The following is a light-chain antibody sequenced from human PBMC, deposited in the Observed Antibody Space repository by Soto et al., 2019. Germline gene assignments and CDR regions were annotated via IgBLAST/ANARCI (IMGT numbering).Light chain of an antibody. V-gene: IGKV1D-12*01. CDR2: AAS. CDR1: QDISRW. Sequence: DIQMTQSPFSVSASVGDRVTITCRASQDISRWLAWYQQKPGKAPKLLIYAASSLQSGVPSRFSGSGSGTDFHRTIDSLQPEDFASYYCQQANRFPITLGGGTKVEIK. CDR3: QQANRFPIT. J-gene: IGKJ4*01.